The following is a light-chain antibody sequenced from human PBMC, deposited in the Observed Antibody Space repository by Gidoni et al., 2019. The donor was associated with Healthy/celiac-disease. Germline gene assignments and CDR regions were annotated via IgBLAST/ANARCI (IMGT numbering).Light chain of an antibody. CDR2: AAS. Sequence: DIQMTQSPSSLSASVGDRVTITCRASQSISSYLNWYQQKPVKAPKLLIYAASSLQSGVPSRFSGSGSGTDFTLTISSLQPEDFATYYCQQSYSTSWTFXXXTKVEIK. CDR3: QQSYSTSWT. J-gene: IGKJ1*01. V-gene: IGKV1-39*01. CDR1: QSISSY.